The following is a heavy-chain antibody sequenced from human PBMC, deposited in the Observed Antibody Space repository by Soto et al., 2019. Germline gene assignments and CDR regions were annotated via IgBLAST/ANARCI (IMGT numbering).Heavy chain of an antibody. CDR2: IIPIFGTA. CDR3: ARVRYSSSWGNPNWFDP. J-gene: IGHJ5*02. CDR1: GGTFSSYA. D-gene: IGHD6-13*01. Sequence: ASVKVSCKASGGTFSSYAISWVRQAPGQGLEWMGGIIPIFGTANYAQKFQGRVTITADESTSTAYMELSSLRSEDTAVYYCARVRYSSSWGNPNWFDPWGQGTLVTVSS. V-gene: IGHV1-69*13.